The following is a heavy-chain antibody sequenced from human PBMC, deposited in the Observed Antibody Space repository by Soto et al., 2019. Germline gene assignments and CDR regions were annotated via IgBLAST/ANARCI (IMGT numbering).Heavy chain of an antibody. CDR3: AKTWRYGNSGIDF. D-gene: IGHD3-10*01. V-gene: IGHV3-23*01. Sequence: EVQLLESGGGLVQPGGSLRLSCAASGFSFINYAMSWVRQAPGKGLEWVSGITDGAGSRNYADAVKGRFTITRDNSRNTLYLQMNSLGAEDTAMYYCAKTWRYGNSGIDFWGQGTRVTVSS. J-gene: IGHJ4*02. CDR1: GFSFINYA. CDR2: ITDGAGSR.